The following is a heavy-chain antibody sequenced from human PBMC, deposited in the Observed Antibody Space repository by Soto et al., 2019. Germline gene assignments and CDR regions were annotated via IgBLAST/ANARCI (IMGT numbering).Heavy chain of an antibody. CDR2: INPSGGST. D-gene: IGHD2-21*02. CDR1: GYTFTSYY. Sequence: GASVKVSCKASGYTFTSYYMHWVRQAPGQGLEWVGIINPSGGSTSYAQKFQGRVTMTRDTSTSTVYMELSSLRSEDTAVYYCARHQNRNCGGGVCYWDWFDPWGQGTLVTVSS. CDR3: ARHQNRNCGGGVCYWDWFDP. V-gene: IGHV1-46*01. J-gene: IGHJ5*02.